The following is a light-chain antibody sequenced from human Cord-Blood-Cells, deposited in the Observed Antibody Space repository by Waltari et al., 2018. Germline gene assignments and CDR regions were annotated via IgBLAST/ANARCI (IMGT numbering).Light chain of an antibody. CDR1: QSLLHSNGYNY. V-gene: IGKV2-28*01. J-gene: IGKJ5*01. Sequence: DIVMTQSPLSLPVTPGEPASISCRSSQSLLHSNGYNYLDWYLQKPGQSPQLLIYLGSNRASGVPDRFSGSGSGTDFTLKISRVEAEDVGVYYCMQAPRITFGQGTRLEIK. CDR2: LGS. CDR3: MQAPRIT.